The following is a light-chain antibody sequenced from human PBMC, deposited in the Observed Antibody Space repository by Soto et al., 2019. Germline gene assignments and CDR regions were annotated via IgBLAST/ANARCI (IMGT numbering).Light chain of an antibody. CDR2: GAS. CDR3: EQYNNWSPLT. V-gene: IGKV3-15*01. J-gene: IGKJ1*01. Sequence: EIVMTQSPATLSVSPGERATLSCRASQSVSSNLAWYQQKPGQAPRVLNYGASTRATAIPARFSGSGSGKEFTLTISSLQSKDFAVYYCEQYNNWSPLTFGQGTKVEIK. CDR1: QSVSSN.